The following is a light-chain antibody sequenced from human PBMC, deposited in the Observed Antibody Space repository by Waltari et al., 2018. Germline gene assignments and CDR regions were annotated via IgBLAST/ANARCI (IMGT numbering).Light chain of an antibody. J-gene: IGLJ1*01. CDR3: CSYTRSSTYV. V-gene: IGLV2-14*03. Sequence: QSALSQPASVSGSPGQSITISCSGTNTAVGGSNFVSWYQQYPYKAPKVIIYDTDRPSGVSQRFSGSKFGNTASLTISGLQAEDEADYYCCSYTRSSTYVFGTGTKVTVL. CDR1: NTAVGGSNF. CDR2: DT.